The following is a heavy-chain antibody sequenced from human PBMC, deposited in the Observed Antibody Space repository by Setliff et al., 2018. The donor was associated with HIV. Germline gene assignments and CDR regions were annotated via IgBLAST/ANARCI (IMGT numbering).Heavy chain of an antibody. CDR3: ARQPLYNDYDWRSYYFDY. CDR2: MYHTGST. D-gene: IGHD5-12*01. Sequence: SETLSLTCAVSGYSISSGCYWGWIWQPPGKGLEWIGSMYHTGSTYYSPSLNSRFTISVDTSKNQFSLKLRSVTAADTAVYYCARQPLYNDYDWRSYYFDYWGQGSLVTVS. CDR1: GYSISSGCY. J-gene: IGHJ4*02. V-gene: IGHV4-38-2*01.